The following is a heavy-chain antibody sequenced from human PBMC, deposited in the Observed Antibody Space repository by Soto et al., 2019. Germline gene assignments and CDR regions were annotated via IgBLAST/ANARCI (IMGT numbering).Heavy chain of an antibody. D-gene: IGHD1-26*01. V-gene: IGHV3-23*01. CDR1: GFTFATYA. J-gene: IGHJ3*02. CDR3: TRDGTGVSFDI. Sequence: DVQLLESGGGLVQSGGALRLSCAASGFTFATYAMSWFRQAPGKGLEWVSAVSGDGGATFYADSVEGRFTISRDNSKNTLFLQMYSLRVEDTAIYYCTRDGTGVSFDIWGQGTMVAVSS. CDR2: VSGDGGAT.